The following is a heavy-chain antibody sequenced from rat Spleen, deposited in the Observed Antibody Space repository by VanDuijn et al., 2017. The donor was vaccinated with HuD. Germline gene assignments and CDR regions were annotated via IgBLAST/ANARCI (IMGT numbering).Heavy chain of an antibody. CDR2: ISTGGGNT. CDR3: AREAGIPFHYFDY. CDR1: GFTYSNYV. D-gene: IGHD1-4*01. J-gene: IGHJ2*01. V-gene: IGHV5-25*01. Sequence: EVQLVESGGVLVQPGRSLKLSCAASGFTYSNYVMAWVSQAPTKGLEWVASISTGGGNTYYRDSVKGRFTISRDNAKSTLYLQMDSLRSEDTATYYCAREAGIPFHYFDYWGQGVMVTVSS.